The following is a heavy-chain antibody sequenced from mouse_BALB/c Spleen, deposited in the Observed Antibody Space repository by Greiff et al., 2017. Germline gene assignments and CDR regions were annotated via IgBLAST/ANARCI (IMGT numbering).Heavy chain of an antibody. Sequence: VQGVESGAELAKPGASVKMSCKASGYTFTSYWMHWVKQRPGQGLEWIGYINPSTGYTEYNQKFKDKATLTADKSSSTAYMQLSSLTSEDSAVYYCARPITTPWFAYWGQGTLVTVSA. CDR3: ARPITTPWFAY. CDR2: INPSTGYT. V-gene: IGHV1-7*01. D-gene: IGHD1-2*01. CDR1: GYTFTSYW. J-gene: IGHJ3*01.